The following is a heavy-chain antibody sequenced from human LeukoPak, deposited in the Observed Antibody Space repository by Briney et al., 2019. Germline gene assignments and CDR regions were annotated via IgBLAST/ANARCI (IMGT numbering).Heavy chain of an antibody. CDR2: INPDGSEK. J-gene: IGHJ3*02. CDR3: ARYYDPPVGDAFDI. Sequence: GGFLRLSCAASGFRFGSDWMSWVRQAPGKGLEWVANINPDGSEKYYVDSVKGRFTISRDNGKNSLYLQLNSLRAEDTAVYYCARYYDPPVGDAFDIWGQGTMVTVSS. D-gene: IGHD3-16*01. V-gene: IGHV3-7*01. CDR1: GFRFGSDW.